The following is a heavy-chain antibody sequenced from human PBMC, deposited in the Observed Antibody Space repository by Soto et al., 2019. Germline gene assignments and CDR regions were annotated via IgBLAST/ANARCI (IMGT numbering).Heavy chain of an antibody. D-gene: IGHD6-6*01. V-gene: IGHV4-30-4*01. CDR1: GASISSGDHY. CDR2: IYYSGST. J-gene: IGHJ3*01. Sequence: QGQLQESGPGVVRPSQTLSLTCTVSGASISSGDHYWTWIRQPPGKGLEWIGYIYYSGSTFYNPSLHTRVTMSIDMSKSQFSLNLRSVTAADTAVYSCASSPPKVAFDLGGQGTMVIVSS. CDR3: ASSPPKVAFDL.